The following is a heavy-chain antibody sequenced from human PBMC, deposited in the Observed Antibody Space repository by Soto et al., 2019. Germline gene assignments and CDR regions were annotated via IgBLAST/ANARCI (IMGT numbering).Heavy chain of an antibody. CDR2: IYYSGST. D-gene: IGHD1-1*01. Sequence: SETLSLTCTVSGGSISSYYWSWIRQPPGKGLEWIGYIYYSGSTNYNPSLKSRVTISVDTSKNQFSLKLSSVTAADTAVYYCARAEGVRHYYYYMDVWGKGTTVTVSS. V-gene: IGHV4-59*01. CDR1: GGSISSYY. CDR3: ARAEGVRHYYYYMDV. J-gene: IGHJ6*03.